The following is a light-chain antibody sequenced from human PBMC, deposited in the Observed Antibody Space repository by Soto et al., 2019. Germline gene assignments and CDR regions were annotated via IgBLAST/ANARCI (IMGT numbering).Light chain of an antibody. Sequence: IVMTQTPATLSVSPGGRVTLSCRASQSVSYHVAWYQQKPGQTPRLVIYDASTRASGIPARFSGSRSGTEFSLTFRSLQSEDFGIYYCQQYDSWLTVGGGTRVDIK. V-gene: IGKV3-15*01. CDR3: QQYDSWLT. J-gene: IGKJ4*01. CDR2: DAS. CDR1: QSVSYH.